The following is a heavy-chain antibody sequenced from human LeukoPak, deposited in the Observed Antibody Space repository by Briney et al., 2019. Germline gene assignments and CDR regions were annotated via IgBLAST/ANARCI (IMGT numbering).Heavy chain of an antibody. Sequence: GGSLRLSCAASGFIFSSHNMNWVRQAPGKGLEWVGRIKSKNVGGTTDYAAPVKGRFTISRDDSKNTVYLQMNSLKIEDTAVYYCTSHAAFDPWGQGTLVTVSS. CDR3: TSHAAFDP. CDR1: GFIFSSHN. CDR2: IKSKNVGGTT. J-gene: IGHJ5*02. V-gene: IGHV3-15*01.